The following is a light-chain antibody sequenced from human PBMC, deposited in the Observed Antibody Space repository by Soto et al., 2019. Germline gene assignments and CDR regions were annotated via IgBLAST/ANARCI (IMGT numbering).Light chain of an antibody. CDR3: QHYNSYSEA. J-gene: IGKJ1*01. CDR1: QTISSW. Sequence: DIQMTQSPSTLSVSVGGRGTSGCRASQTISSWLAWYQQKPGKAPKLLIYKASTLKSGVPSRFSGSGSGTEFTLTISSLQPDDFATYYCQHYNSYSEAFGQGTKVDIK. CDR2: KAS. V-gene: IGKV1-5*03.